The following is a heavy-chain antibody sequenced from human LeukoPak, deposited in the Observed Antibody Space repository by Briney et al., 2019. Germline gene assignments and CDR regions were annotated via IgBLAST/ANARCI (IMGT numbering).Heavy chain of an antibody. Sequence: PGGSLRLSCAASGFTFSSYNMNWVRQTPGKGPEWVSSISSGSSFIYYADSVKGRFTISRDNAKNSLYLQMNSLRAEDTAVYYCARDVLIAADGVIRLDAFDIWGQGTVVTVSS. V-gene: IGHV3-21*01. J-gene: IGHJ3*02. CDR2: ISSGSSFI. CDR1: GFTFSSYN. CDR3: ARDVLIAADGVIRLDAFDI. D-gene: IGHD6-13*01.